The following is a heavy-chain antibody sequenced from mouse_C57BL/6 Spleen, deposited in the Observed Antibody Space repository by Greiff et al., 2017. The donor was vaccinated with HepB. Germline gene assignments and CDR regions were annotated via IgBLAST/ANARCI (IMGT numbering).Heavy chain of an antibody. D-gene: IGHD1-1*01. CDR2: IRLKSDNYAT. CDR1: GFTFSNYW. CDR3: TAFDYYGSSYGVDY. Sequence: DVQLQESGGGLVQPGGSMKLSCVASGFTFSNYWMNWVRQSPEKGLEWVAQIRLKSDNYATHYAESVKGRFTISRDDSKSSVYLQMNNLRAEDTGIYYCTAFDYYGSSYGVDYWGQGTTLTVSS. J-gene: IGHJ2*01. V-gene: IGHV6-3*01.